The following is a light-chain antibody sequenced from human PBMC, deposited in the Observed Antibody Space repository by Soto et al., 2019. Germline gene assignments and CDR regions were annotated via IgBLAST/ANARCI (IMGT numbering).Light chain of an antibody. CDR1: SSDVGGHNY. CDR2: EVS. Sequence: QSALTQPASVSGAPGQSITISCTGTSSDVGGHNYVSWYQQHPGKAPKLMIYEVSNRPSGISNRFSGSKSGNTASLTISGLQAEDEADYYCGTWDSSLSVYVFGTGTKLTVL. J-gene: IGLJ1*01. V-gene: IGLV2-14*01. CDR3: GTWDSSLSVYV.